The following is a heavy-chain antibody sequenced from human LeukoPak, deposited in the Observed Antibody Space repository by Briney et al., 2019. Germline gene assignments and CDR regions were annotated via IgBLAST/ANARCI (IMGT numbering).Heavy chain of an antibody. CDR3: ARDRYYDSTEQFDY. CDR1: GFTFSSYT. Sequence: GGSLRLSCAASGFTFSSYTMNWVRQAPGKGLEWVSSVSSSSSYIYYTDSVKGRFTISRDNAKYSLYLQMNSLRAEDTAVYYCARDRYYDSTEQFDYWGQGTLVTVSS. D-gene: IGHD3-22*01. CDR2: VSSSSSYI. V-gene: IGHV3-21*01. J-gene: IGHJ4*02.